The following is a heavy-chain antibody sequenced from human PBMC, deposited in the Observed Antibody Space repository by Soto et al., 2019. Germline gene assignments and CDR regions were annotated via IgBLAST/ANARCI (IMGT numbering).Heavy chain of an antibody. J-gene: IGHJ4*02. CDR3: GRGGQDFWSGPFDS. D-gene: IGHD3-3*01. CDR1: GGSISNYF. CDR2: IDNSGST. Sequence: SETLSLTCTVSGGSISNYFCNWIRQPAGKGLEWIGRIDNSGSTNYNPSLKSRITMSADTSRNQFSLKLNSVTAADTAVYYWGRGGQDFWSGPFDSCGQGALVTVSS. V-gene: IGHV4-4*07.